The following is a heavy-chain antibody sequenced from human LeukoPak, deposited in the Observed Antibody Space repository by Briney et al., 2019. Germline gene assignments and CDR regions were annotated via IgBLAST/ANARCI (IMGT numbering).Heavy chain of an antibody. Sequence: ASVKVSCKASGYTFTSYYMHWVRQAPGQGLEWMGIINPSGGSTSYAQKFQGRVTITADKPTSTAYMELSSLRSEDTAVYYCASNNCGGDCYSNSNFDYWGQGTLVTVSS. J-gene: IGHJ4*02. CDR1: GYTFTSYY. V-gene: IGHV1-46*01. CDR3: ASNNCGGDCYSNSNFDY. D-gene: IGHD2-21*02. CDR2: INPSGGST.